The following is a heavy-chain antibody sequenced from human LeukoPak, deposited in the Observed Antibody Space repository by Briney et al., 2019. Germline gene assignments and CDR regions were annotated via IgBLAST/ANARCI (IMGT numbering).Heavy chain of an antibody. D-gene: IGHD2-2*01. CDR3: TTGLEVVVVVPAAAS. V-gene: IGHV3-15*01. CDR2: IKSKTDGGTT. CDR1: EFTFSNAW. J-gene: IGHJ4*02. Sequence: PGGSLRLSCAASEFTFSNAWMSWVRQAPGKGLEWVGRIKSKTDGGTTDYAAPVKGRFITSRDDSKNTVYLQMNSLKTEDTAVYYCTTGLEVVVVVPAAASWGQGTLVTVSS.